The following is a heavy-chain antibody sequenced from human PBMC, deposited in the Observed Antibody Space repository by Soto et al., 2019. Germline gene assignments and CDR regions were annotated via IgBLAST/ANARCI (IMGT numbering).Heavy chain of an antibody. Sequence: SETLSLTCTVSGGSISSYYWGWIRQPPGKGLEWIGYIYYSGSTNYNPSPKSRVTISVDTSKNQFSLKLSSVTAADTAVYYCARGGSGWTYYFDYWGQGTLVTVSS. CDR3: ARGGSGWTYYFDY. D-gene: IGHD6-19*01. CDR2: IYYSGST. V-gene: IGHV4-59*01. J-gene: IGHJ4*02. CDR1: GGSISSYY.